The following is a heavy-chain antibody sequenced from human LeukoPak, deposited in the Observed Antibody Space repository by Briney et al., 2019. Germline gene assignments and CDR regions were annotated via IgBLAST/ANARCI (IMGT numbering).Heavy chain of an antibody. D-gene: IGHD1-26*01. Sequence: SETLSLTCTVSGGSVSSGSYYWSWIRQPPGKGLEWIGFIYYSGSTKYNPSLKSRVTISVDTSKNQFSLKLSSVTAADTAVYYCARFSGSYSFDYWGQGTLVTVSS. CDR1: GGSVSSGSYY. CDR3: ARFSGSYSFDY. J-gene: IGHJ4*02. CDR2: IYYSGST. V-gene: IGHV4-61*01.